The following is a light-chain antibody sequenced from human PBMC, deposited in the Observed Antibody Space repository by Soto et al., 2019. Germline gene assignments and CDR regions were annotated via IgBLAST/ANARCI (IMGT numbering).Light chain of an antibody. CDR2: GAS. J-gene: IGKJ1*01. CDR1: QTISYNY. CDR3: QQYDESPWT. V-gene: IGKV3-20*01. Sequence: EIVLTQPGTLSLSPGETATLSCRASQTISYNYLAWYQQKPGQPPRLLIYGASIRATGIPDTFSGSGSGTDFTLTISRLEPEDFAVYYCQQYDESPWTFGQGTKVDIK.